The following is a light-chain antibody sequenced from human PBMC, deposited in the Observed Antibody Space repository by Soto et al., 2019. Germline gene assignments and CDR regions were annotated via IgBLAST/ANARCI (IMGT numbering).Light chain of an antibody. Sequence: DIQMTQSPSSLSASVGDRVTITCQASQDISKFLNWYQLKPGKAPRLPIFDASSVETGVPSRFSGSGSGTHFTFTIDSLQAEDLATYYCQQYEDLPLTFGGGTTVEI. CDR3: QQYEDLPLT. CDR2: DAS. V-gene: IGKV1-33*01. CDR1: QDISKF. J-gene: IGKJ4*01.